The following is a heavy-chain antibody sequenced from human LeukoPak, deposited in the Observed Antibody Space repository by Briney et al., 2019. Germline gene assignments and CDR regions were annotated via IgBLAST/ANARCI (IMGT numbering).Heavy chain of an antibody. D-gene: IGHD5-18*01. CDR3: ARSNRGVIQLPDY. J-gene: IGHJ4*02. CDR1: GFTFSDYY. Sequence: GGSLRLSCAVSGFTFSDYYMSWIRQAPGKGLEWVSYISSTSSYTNYADSVKGRFTISRDNAKNSLYLQMNSLRAEDTAVYYCARSNRGVIQLPDYWGQGTLVTVSS. V-gene: IGHV3-11*03. CDR2: ISSTSSYT.